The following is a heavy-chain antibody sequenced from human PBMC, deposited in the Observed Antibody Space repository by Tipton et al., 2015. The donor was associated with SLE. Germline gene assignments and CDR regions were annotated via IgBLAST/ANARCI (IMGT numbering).Heavy chain of an antibody. D-gene: IGHD3-3*01. J-gene: IGHJ5*02. Sequence: TLSLTCTVSGGSISSGSYYWSWIRQPAGKGLEWIGRIYTTGSTNYNPSPKSRVTISVDTSKNHFSLKLTSVTAADTAAYYCARELRSPNWFDPWGQGTLVTVSS. CDR2: IYTTGST. CDR1: GGSISSGSYY. V-gene: IGHV4-61*02. CDR3: ARELRSPNWFDP.